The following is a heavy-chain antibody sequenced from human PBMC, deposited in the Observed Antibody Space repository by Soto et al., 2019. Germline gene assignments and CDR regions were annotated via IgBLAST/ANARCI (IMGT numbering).Heavy chain of an antibody. J-gene: IGHJ4*02. Sequence: EVQLLESGGDLIQPGGSLRLSCAASGFTFNIYAMAWVRQAPGKGLEWVSAISRYGDVTYYADSVEGRFTISRDNSKNTLYLQMNSLRAEDTALYYCAKVRYLAHDRRGYLFDNWGQGTLVTVSS. D-gene: IGHD3-22*01. CDR1: GFTFNIYA. V-gene: IGHV3-23*01. CDR3: AKVRYLAHDRRGYLFDN. CDR2: ISRYGDVT.